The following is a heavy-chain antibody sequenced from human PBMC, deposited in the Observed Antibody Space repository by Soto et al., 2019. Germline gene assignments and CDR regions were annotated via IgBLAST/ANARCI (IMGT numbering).Heavy chain of an antibody. CDR3: EKDMGGGGSSMLGY. CDR2: ISTSRSV. V-gene: IGHV3-11*01. J-gene: IGHJ4*02. D-gene: IGHD2-15*01. CDR1: GFTFSDYY. Sequence: PGGSLRLSFAASGFTFSDYYMNWLSQAPGKGLEWISYISTSRSVIYAASVKGRFTISRDNARNSLYLQMNSLRAEDTAVYYCEKDMGGGGSSMLGYWGQGALVTVSS.